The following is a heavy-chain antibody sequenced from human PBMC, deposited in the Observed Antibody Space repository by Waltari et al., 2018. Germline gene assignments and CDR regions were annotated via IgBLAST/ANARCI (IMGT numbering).Heavy chain of an antibody. Sequence: QVQLQESGPGLVKPSQTLSLTCTVSGGSISSGGYYWRWIRQHPGKGLEWIGYIYYSGSTYYNPSLKSRVTISVDTSKNQFSLKLSSVTAADTAVYYCAREHSNPSYYYYMDVWGKGTTVTVSS. CDR1: GGSISSGGYY. J-gene: IGHJ6*03. V-gene: IGHV4-31*03. CDR2: IYYSGST. D-gene: IGHD4-4*01. CDR3: AREHSNPSYYYYMDV.